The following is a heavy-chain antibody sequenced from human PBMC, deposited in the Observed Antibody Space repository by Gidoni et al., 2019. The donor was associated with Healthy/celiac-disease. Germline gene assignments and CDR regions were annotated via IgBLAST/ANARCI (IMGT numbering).Heavy chain of an antibody. J-gene: IGHJ6*02. CDR3: AKLGSLWFGELFYGMDV. CDR2: ISGSGGST. V-gene: IGHV3-23*01. D-gene: IGHD3-10*01. Sequence: EVQLLESGGGLVQPGGSLRLSCAASGSTFSSYARSWVRQAPGKGLEWVSAISGSGGSTYYADSVKGRFTISRDNSKNTLYLQMNSLRAEDTAVYYCAKLGSLWFGELFYGMDVWGQGTTVTVSS. CDR1: GSTFSSYA.